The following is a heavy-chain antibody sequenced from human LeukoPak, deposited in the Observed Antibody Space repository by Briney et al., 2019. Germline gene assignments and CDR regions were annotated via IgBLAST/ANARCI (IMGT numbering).Heavy chain of an antibody. CDR3: ARVFFGVVMDSWFDP. D-gene: IGHD3-3*01. CDR2: IYYSGST. J-gene: IGHJ5*02. V-gene: IGHV4-59*12. Sequence: PSETLSLTCTVSGGSISSYYWSWIRQPPGKGLEWIGHIYYSGSTYYNPSLKSRVTMSVDTSKNQFSLKLSSVTAADTAVYYCARVFFGVVMDSWFDPWGQGTLVTVSS. CDR1: GGSISSYY.